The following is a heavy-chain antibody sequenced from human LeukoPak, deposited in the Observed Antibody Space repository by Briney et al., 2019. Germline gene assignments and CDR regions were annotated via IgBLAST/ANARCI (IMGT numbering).Heavy chain of an antibody. CDR1: GFTFSSYG. V-gene: IGHV3-33*08. D-gene: IGHD4-23*01. J-gene: IGHJ4*02. CDR3: AREWYDYGGDSGGY. Sequence: GRSLRLSCAASGFTFSSYGMHWVRQAPGKGLEWVAVIWYGGSNKYYADSVKGRFTISRDNSKNTLYLQMNSLRAEDTAVYYCAREWYDYGGDSGGYWGQGTLVTVSS. CDR2: IWYGGSNK.